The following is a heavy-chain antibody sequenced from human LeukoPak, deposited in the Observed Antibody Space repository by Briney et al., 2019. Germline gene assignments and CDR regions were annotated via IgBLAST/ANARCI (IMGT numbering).Heavy chain of an antibody. CDR3: AKSGSGSYGYYFDY. CDR2: ISASGGST. D-gene: IGHD6-19*01. CDR1: XFTFSIYA. Sequence: GGSLRLSXXXXXFTFSIYAMSWVRQAPGKGLEWVSSISASGGSTYDADSVKGRFTISRDISKNALYLQMNSLRAEDTAVYYCAKSGSGSYGYYFDYWGQGTLVTVSS. V-gene: IGHV3-23*01. J-gene: IGHJ4*02.